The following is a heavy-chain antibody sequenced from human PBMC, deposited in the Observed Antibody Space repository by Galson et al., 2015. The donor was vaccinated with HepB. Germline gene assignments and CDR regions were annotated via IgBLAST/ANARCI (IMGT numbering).Heavy chain of an antibody. CDR2: ISLDNGKT. Sequence: SVKVSCKASGYIFTSYAISWVRQAPGQGLEWMGWISLDNGKTNYAQRFQGRVTMTTDTSTSTAFMELRSLTSDDTAIYYCARDAAYSSGWSPPTDHWGQGTLVTVSS. D-gene: IGHD6-19*01. V-gene: IGHV1-18*01. J-gene: IGHJ4*02. CDR1: GYIFTSYA. CDR3: ARDAAYSSGWSPPTDH.